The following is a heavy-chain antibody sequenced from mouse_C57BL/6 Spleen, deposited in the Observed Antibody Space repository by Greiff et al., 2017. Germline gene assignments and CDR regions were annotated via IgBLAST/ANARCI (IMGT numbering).Heavy chain of an antibody. CDR2: IRLKSDNYAT. V-gene: IGHV6-3*01. Sequence: KLMESGGGLVQPGGSMKLSCVASGFTFSNYWMNWVRQSPEKGLEWVAQIRLKSDNYATHYAESVKGGFTISRDDSKSSVYLQMNNLRAEDTGIYYCTDTTGTDFDYWGQGTTLAVSS. J-gene: IGHJ2*01. CDR1: GFTFSNYW. D-gene: IGHD4-1*01. CDR3: TDTTGTDFDY.